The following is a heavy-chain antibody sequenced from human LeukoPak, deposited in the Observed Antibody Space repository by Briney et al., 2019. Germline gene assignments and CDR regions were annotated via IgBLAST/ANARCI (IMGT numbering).Heavy chain of an antibody. CDR2: IYYSGST. Sequence: PSETLSLTCTVSGGSISSSSYYWGWMRQPPGKGLELIGSIYYSGSTYYNPSLKSRVSISVDTSKNQFFLKLISVTAADTAVYYCARLGGSSWEHYWGQGTLVTVSS. CDR3: ARLGGSSWEHY. CDR1: GGSISSSSYY. J-gene: IGHJ4*02. V-gene: IGHV4-39*01. D-gene: IGHD6-13*01.